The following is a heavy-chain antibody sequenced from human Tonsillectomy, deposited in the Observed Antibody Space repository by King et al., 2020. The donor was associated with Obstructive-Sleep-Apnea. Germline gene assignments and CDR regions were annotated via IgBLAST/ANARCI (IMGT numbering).Heavy chain of an antibody. Sequence: VQLVESGDEVKKPGSSVTVSCTASGDTFSSYAVNWVRQAPGQGLEWMGGIIPVFGTTDYAQTFQGRVTITADESTSTAYMELSSLRSQDTAVYYCARDRRTYYDFWSGYPYDAFGIWGQGTMVTVSS. V-gene: IGHV1-69*01. CDR1: GDTFSSYA. D-gene: IGHD3-3*01. J-gene: IGHJ3*02. CDR3: ARDRRTYYDFWSGYPYDAFGI. CDR2: IIPVFGTT.